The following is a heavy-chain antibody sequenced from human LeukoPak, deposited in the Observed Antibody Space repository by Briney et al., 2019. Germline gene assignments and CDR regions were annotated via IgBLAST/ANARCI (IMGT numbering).Heavy chain of an antibody. D-gene: IGHD3-22*01. CDR2: IIPIFFIA. CDR3: ARDQVYYYDSSGYSKPYYYGMDV. CDR1: GDTFSSYA. V-gene: IGHV1-69*13. J-gene: IGHJ6*02. Sequence: SVMVSCKASGDTFSSYAISWVRQAPGQGLEWMGGIIPIFFIATYAQKFQGRVTITADESTSTAYMELSSLRSEDTAVYYCARDQVYYYDSSGYSKPYYYGMDVWGQGTTVTVSS.